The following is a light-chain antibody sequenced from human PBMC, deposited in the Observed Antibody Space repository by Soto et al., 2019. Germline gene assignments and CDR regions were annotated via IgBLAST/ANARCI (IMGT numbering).Light chain of an antibody. CDR2: GAS. Sequence: IQMTQSPSSLSASPGDSVTITCRASQDIGNFLAWYQQKPGTVAKLLIYGASTLQSGVPSRFSGSGYETNFSLTIASLHAEGAASYYCRKYNSAPLTFGGGTKVEIK. J-gene: IGKJ4*01. V-gene: IGKV1-27*01. CDR3: RKYNSAPLT. CDR1: QDIGNF.